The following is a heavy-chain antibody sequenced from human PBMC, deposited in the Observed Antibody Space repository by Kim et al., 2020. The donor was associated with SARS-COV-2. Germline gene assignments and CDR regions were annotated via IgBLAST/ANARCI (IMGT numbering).Heavy chain of an antibody. V-gene: IGHV3-48*04. J-gene: IGHJ6*02. CDR1: GFTFSSYS. CDR2: ISSSSSTI. CDR3: ARVFGGSLYYYYGMDV. Sequence: GGSLRLSCAASGFTFSSYSMNWVRQAPGKGLEWVSYISSSSSTIYYADSVKGRFTISRDNAKNSLYLQMNSLRAEDTAVYYCARVFGGSLYYYYGMDVWGQGTTVTVSS. D-gene: IGHD2-15*01.